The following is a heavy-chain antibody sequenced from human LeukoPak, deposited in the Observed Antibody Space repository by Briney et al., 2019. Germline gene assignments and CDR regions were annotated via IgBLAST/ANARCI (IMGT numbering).Heavy chain of an antibody. V-gene: IGHV3-23*01. CDR1: GFTFSSFS. CDR3: AKAYCSSTSCYRGFDC. Sequence: PGRSLRLSCAASGFTFSSFSINWVRQAPGTGLEWVSAISGSGGRTYYADSVKGRFTISRDNSKNTLDLQMNSLRAEDTAVYYCAKAYCSSTSCYRGFDCWGQGTLVTVSS. D-gene: IGHD2-2*02. J-gene: IGHJ4*02. CDR2: ISGSGGRT.